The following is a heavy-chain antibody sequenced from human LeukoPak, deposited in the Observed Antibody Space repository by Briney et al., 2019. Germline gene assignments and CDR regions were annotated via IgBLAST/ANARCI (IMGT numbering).Heavy chain of an antibody. Sequence: PSETLSLTCIVSGGSISSTTYYWGWIRQPPGKRLEWIGSIYYSGNTYYNPSLKSRVTISVDTSKNQFSLKLSSVTAADTAVYYCARDVSSGWFLDAFDIWGQGTMVTVSS. V-gene: IGHV4-39*07. CDR2: IYYSGNT. D-gene: IGHD6-19*01. CDR3: ARDVSSGWFLDAFDI. J-gene: IGHJ3*02. CDR1: GGSISSTTYY.